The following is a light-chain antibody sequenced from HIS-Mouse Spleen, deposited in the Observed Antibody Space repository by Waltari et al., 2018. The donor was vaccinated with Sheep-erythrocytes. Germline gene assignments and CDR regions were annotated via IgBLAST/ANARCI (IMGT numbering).Light chain of an antibody. Sequence: QSALTQPASVSGPPGQSLTISCTGTSSDVGGYNYVPWYQQHPGKAPKLMIYEVSNRPSGVSNRFSGSKPGNTASLTISGLQAEDEADYYCSSYTSSSTPVVFGGGTKLTVL. CDR2: EVS. CDR1: SSDVGGYNY. CDR3: SSYTSSSTPVV. J-gene: IGLJ2*01. V-gene: IGLV2-14*01.